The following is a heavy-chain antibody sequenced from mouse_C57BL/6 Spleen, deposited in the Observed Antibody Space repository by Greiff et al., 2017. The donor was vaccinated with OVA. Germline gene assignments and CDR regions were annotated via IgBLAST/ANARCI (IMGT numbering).Heavy chain of an antibody. J-gene: IGHJ4*01. Sequence: VKLQESGAELARPGASVKMSCKASGYTFTSYSMHWVKQRPGPGLEWIGYINPCSGYTKYNQKFKDKATLTADTSSSTAYMQLHSLTAEDSAVDYCARAQEYDYYYAMDYWGQGTSVTVSS. V-gene: IGHV1-4*01. CDR3: ARAQEYDYYYAMDY. D-gene: IGHD2-14*01. CDR1: GYTFTSYS. CDR2: INPCSGYT.